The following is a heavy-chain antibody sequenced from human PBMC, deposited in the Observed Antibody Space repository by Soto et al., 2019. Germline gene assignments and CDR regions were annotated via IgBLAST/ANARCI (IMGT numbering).Heavy chain of an antibody. CDR1: AGTFSTSA. CDR3: ERGVEDITTTTAFWYFDI. J-gene: IGHJ2*01. Sequence: QVQLVQSGAEVEKPGSSVRVSCKSSAGTFSTSAIGWVRQAPGNGREWLGVIIPFFGTANYAQKFQDRVTITAAESTSTAYSDLRSLTSEDTAIYCGERGVEDITTTTAFWYFDIWGPGPMGTVS. D-gene: IGHD3-22*01. V-gene: IGHV1-69*01. CDR2: IIPFFGTA.